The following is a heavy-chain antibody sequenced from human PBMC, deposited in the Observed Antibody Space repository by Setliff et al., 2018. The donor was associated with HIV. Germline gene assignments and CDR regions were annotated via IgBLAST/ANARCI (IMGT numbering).Heavy chain of an antibody. Sequence: ASVKVSCKASGGIFSNYAISWVRQAPGQGLEWMGGIIPIFGSTKYAQKFQDRVTITADESTYTADMELSSLRSDDTAVYYCARDDHYYDSGSFYSDWYFDLWGRGTLVTVSS. CDR2: IIPIFGST. CDR1: GGIFSNYA. D-gene: IGHD3-10*01. J-gene: IGHJ2*01. V-gene: IGHV1-69*13. CDR3: ARDDHYYDSGSFYSDWYFDL.